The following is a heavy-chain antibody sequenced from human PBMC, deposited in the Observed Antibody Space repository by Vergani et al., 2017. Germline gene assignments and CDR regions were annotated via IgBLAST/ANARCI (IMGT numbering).Heavy chain of an antibody. CDR3: AKTHDFSSLSSSYTWFAP. CDR2: IYAGDSDV. Sequence: EVQLVQSGAEVKKPGESLKISCQGSGYSITKYWIAWVRQRPGKGLEWMGIIYAGDSDVRYSPSFQGQVTMSVDKSLSTAYLQWSSLKASDTATYYCAKTHDFSSLSSSYTWFAPWVQGTQVTVSS. D-gene: IGHD3-3*01. J-gene: IGHJ5*02. CDR1: GYSITKYW. V-gene: IGHV5-51*03.